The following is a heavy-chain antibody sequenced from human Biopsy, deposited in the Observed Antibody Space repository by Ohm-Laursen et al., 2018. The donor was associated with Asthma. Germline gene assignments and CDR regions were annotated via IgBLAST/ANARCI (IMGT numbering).Heavy chain of an antibody. CDR1: GYTFISYA. D-gene: IGHD3-10*01. CDR3: ARAPQPQNYGSGDAQYGLDV. CDR2: INAGNGNT. J-gene: IGHJ6*02. Sequence: ASVKVSCKASGYTFISYAIHWVRQAPGQRLEWMGWINAGNGNTKYSQKFQGRVTISRDTSASTAYMDLSSLRSEDTAVYYCARAPQPQNYGSGDAQYGLDVWGQGTPVAVSS. V-gene: IGHV1-3*01.